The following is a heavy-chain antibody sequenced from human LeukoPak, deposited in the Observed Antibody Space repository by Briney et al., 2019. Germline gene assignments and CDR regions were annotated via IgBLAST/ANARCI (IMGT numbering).Heavy chain of an antibody. J-gene: IGHJ4*02. CDR3: ATAYGDY. CDR1: GFTLSNAW. D-gene: IGHD4-17*01. V-gene: IGHV3-15*01. CDR2: IKTRSDGGTT. Sequence: PGGSLRLSCAASGFTLSNAWMSWVRQAPAKGLEWVGRIKTRSDGGTTDYAAPVKGRFIISRDDSKNTLYLQMSSLKIEDTGIYYCATAYGDYWGQGTLVTVSS.